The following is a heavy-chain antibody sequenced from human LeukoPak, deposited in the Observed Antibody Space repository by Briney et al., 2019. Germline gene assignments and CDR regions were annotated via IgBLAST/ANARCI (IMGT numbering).Heavy chain of an antibody. J-gene: IGHJ4*02. CDR3: ASGGRGDYFDY. CDR2: ISSSSSYI. D-gene: IGHD5-24*01. CDR1: GFTFSSYS. V-gene: IGHV3-21*01. Sequence: PGGSLRLSCAASGFTFSSYSMNWVRQAPGKGLEWVSSISSSSSYIYYADSVKGRFTISRDNAKNSLYLQINSLRAEDTPVYYCASGGRGDYFDYWGQGTLVTVSS.